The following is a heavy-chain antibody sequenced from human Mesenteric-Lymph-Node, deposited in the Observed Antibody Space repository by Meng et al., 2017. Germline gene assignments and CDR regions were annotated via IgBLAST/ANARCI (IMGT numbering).Heavy chain of an antibody. V-gene: IGHV3-23*01. CDR2: ISGSGTTT. D-gene: IGHD3-22*01. J-gene: IGHJ5*02. Sequence: GESLKISCAASGFTFSSYAMSWVRQAPGKGLEWVASISGSGTTTHHADSVKGRFSISRDKSKNTLYLQMSSLRAEDTAMYYCAKDEDSSAWVSWFAPWGQGTLVTVSS. CDR3: AKDEDSSAWVSWFAP. CDR1: GFTFSSYA.